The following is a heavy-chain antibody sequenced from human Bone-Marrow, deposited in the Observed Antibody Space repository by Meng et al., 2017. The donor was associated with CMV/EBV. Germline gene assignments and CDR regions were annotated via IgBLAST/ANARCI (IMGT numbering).Heavy chain of an antibody. CDR3: ARWTLDIVVVPALNWFDP. J-gene: IGHJ5*02. D-gene: IGHD2-2*03. CDR1: GDSMRTYY. V-gene: IGHV4-39*01. Sequence: SETLSLTCTVSGDSMRTYYWGWIRQPPGKGLEWIGSIYYSGSTYYNPSLKSRVTISVDTSKNQFSLKLSSVTAADTAVYYCARWTLDIVVVPALNWFDPWGQRTLVTVSS. CDR2: IYYSGST.